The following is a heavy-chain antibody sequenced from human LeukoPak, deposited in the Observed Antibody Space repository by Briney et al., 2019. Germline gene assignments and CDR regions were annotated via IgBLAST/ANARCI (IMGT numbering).Heavy chain of an antibody. Sequence: QSGGSLRLSCAASGFTFSSYWMSWVRQAPGKGLEWVSAISGSGGSTYYADSVKGRFTISRDNSKNTLYLQMNSLRAEDTAVYYCARAVAGHPCYFDYWGQGTLVTVSS. V-gene: IGHV3-23*01. CDR3: ARAVAGHPCYFDY. J-gene: IGHJ4*02. D-gene: IGHD6-19*01. CDR2: ISGSGGST. CDR1: GFTFSSYW.